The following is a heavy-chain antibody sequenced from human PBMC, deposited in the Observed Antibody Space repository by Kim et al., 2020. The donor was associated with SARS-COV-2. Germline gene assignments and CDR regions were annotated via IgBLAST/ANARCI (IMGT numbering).Heavy chain of an antibody. D-gene: IGHD3-10*01. Sequence: ASVKVSCKASGYTFTGQYIHWVRQAPGQGLEWMGGINPNSGATSYAQKFQGRVTMTRDTSINTAYMELNNVRPEDTAVYYCARDRELLCNGVAPGGLGY. V-gene: IGHV1-2*02. CDR1: GYTFTGQY. J-gene: IGHJ4*03. CDR2: INPNSGAT. CDR3: ARDRELLCNGVAPGGLGY.